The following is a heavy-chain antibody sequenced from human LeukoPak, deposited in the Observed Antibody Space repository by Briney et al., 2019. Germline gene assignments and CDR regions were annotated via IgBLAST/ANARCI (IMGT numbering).Heavy chain of an antibody. J-gene: IGHJ4*03. CDR2: ASAGGAST. Sequence: GGSLRLSCAASGFTFRSYAMSWVRQAPGRGLEWVSAASAGGASTYYADSVKGRFTISRDNSMNTLHLQMNRLRAEVTAIYSCAKTLVPVRPWYFHSWGHGTLVTVSS. V-gene: IGHV3-23*01. CDR1: GFTFRSYA. D-gene: IGHD2-2*01. CDR3: AKTLVPVRPWYFHS.